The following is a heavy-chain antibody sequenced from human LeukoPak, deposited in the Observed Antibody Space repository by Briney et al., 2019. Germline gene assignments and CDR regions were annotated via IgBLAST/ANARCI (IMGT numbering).Heavy chain of an antibody. CDR1: GGSVFSGGYY. J-gene: IGHJ4*02. CDR3: ARGPLGASFVDY. Sequence: PSETLSLTCTVSGGSVFSGGYYWSWIRQHPGKGLEWIGYIYYSANTYYKPSLKSRVTISIDTSRAQFSLKLSSVTAADTAVYYCARGPLGASFVDYWGQGTLVTVSS. D-gene: IGHD1-26*01. CDR2: IYYSANT. V-gene: IGHV4-31*03.